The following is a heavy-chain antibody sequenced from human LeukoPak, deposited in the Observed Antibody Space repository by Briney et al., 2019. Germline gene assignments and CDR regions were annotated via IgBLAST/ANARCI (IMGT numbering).Heavy chain of an antibody. J-gene: IGHJ2*01. CDR3: AKVTTVTTPTSGYFDL. Sequence: GGSLRLSCAASGFKFSSYAMTWVRQAPGKGLEWVSAINGSGASTYYTDSVKGRFTISRDNSKNTLYLQMTSLRADDTAVYYCAKVTTVTTPTSGYFDLWGRGTLVTVSS. V-gene: IGHV3-23*01. D-gene: IGHD4-17*01. CDR2: INGSGAST. CDR1: GFKFSSYA.